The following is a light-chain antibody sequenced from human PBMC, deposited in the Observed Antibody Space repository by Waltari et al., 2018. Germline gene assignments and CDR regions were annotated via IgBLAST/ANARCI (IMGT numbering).Light chain of an antibody. CDR1: SSAVGGYNY. Sequence: QSALTQPRSVSGSPGQSVTIPCTGTSSAVGGYNYVSWYQQHPGKAPKLMIYDVSKRPSGVPDRFSGSKSGNTASLTISGLQAEDEADYYCCSYGGTYSWVFGGGTKLTVL. CDR3: CSYGGTYSWV. CDR2: DVS. J-gene: IGLJ3*02. V-gene: IGLV2-11*01.